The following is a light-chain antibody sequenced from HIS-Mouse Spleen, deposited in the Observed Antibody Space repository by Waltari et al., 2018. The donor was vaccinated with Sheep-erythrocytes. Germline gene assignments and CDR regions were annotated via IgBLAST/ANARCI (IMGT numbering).Light chain of an antibody. J-gene: IGLJ2*01. V-gene: IGLV3-1*01. CDR1: KACDKY. CDR3: QAWDSSTAWNVV. CDR2: QDS. Sequence: SYELTQPPSVSVSPAQTASITCSGDKACDKYACWSQQQPGQSPVLVIYQDSKRPSGIPERFSGSNSGNTATLTISGTQAMDEADYYCQAWDSSTAWNVVFGGGTKLTVL.